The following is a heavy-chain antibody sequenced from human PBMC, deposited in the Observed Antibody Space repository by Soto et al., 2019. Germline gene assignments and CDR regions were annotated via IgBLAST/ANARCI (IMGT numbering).Heavy chain of an antibody. CDR3: ARDHYDFWSGYYRPFI. Sequence: GGSLRLSCAASGFTFSSYSMSWVRQDPGKGLEWVAVISYGGSSKYYADSVKGRFTISRDNSKNTLYLQMNSLRAGDTAVYYCARDHYDFWSGYYRPFIWGQGTTVTVSS. CDR1: GFTFSSYS. V-gene: IGHV3-33*08. CDR2: ISYGGSSK. J-gene: IGHJ6*02. D-gene: IGHD3-3*01.